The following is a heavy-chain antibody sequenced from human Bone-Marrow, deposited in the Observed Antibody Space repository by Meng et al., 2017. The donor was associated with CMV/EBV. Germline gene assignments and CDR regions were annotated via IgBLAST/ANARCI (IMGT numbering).Heavy chain of an antibody. CDR2: ISGSGGST. CDR3: ATEGFDY. CDR1: GFTFSSYA. J-gene: IGHJ4*02. Sequence: GESLKISCAVSGFTFSSYAMSWVRQAPGKGLEWVSVISGSGGSTNYVDSVKGRFTISRDNSKNTVYMQMNSLRAEDTAVYYCATEGFDYWGQGTLVTVSS. V-gene: IGHV3-23*01.